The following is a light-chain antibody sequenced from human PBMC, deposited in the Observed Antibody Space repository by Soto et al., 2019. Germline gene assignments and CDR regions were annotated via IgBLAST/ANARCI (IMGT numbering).Light chain of an antibody. Sequence: QSALTQPASVSGSPGQSITISCTGTSSDIGAYYFVSWYQQHPGKAPKLMLYDDNIRPSGVSNRFSGSKSGTTASLTISGLQAEDEADYYCTSCATSTTMIFGGGTKVTVL. CDR1: SSDIGAYYF. J-gene: IGLJ2*01. CDR2: DDN. V-gene: IGLV2-14*03. CDR3: TSCATSTTMI.